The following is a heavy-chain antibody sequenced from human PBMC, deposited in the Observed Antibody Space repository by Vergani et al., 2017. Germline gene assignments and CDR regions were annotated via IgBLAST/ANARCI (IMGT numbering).Heavy chain of an antibody. J-gene: IGHJ5*02. CDR3: AKGHFDVWGSYRYPNWFDP. CDR1: GFTFSSYA. Sequence: EVQLLESGGGLVQPGGSLRLSCAASGFTFSSYAMSWVRQAPGKGLEWVSAISGGGGSTYYADSVKGRFTISRDNSKNTLYLQMNSLRAEDTAVYYCAKGHFDVWGSYRYPNWFDPWGQGTLVTVSS. D-gene: IGHD3-16*02. CDR2: ISGGGGST. V-gene: IGHV3-23*01.